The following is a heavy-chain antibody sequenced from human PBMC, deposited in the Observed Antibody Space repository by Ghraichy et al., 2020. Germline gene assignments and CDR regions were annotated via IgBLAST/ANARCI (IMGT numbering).Heavy chain of an antibody. V-gene: IGHV3-30*18. D-gene: IGHD6-13*01. Sequence: GGSLRLSCAASGFTFSNFSMHWVRQAPSKGLEWVAVTSYDGSNKDYADSVKGRFTISRDNSKKTLYLQMNSLRAEDTAVYYCAKAGFSSSWPTDYYYAMDFWGQGTTVTVSS. J-gene: IGHJ6*02. CDR2: TSYDGSNK. CDR1: GFTFSNFS. CDR3: AKAGFSSSWPTDYYYAMDF.